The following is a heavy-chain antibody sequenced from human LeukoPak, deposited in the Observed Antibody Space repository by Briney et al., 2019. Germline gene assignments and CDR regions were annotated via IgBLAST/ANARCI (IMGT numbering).Heavy chain of an antibody. Sequence: GGPLRLSCAASGFTFSDYYMSWIRQAPGKGLEWVSYISSSGSTIYYADSVKGRFTISRDNAKNSLYLQMNSLRAEDTAVYYCARDESEYAVAGTSFDYWGQGTLVTVSS. CDR1: GFTFSDYY. CDR2: ISSSGSTI. CDR3: ARDESEYAVAGTSFDY. J-gene: IGHJ4*02. V-gene: IGHV3-11*01. D-gene: IGHD6-19*01.